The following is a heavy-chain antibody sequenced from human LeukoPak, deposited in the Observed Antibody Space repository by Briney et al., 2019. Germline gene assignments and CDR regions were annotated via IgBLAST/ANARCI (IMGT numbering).Heavy chain of an antibody. Sequence: ASVKISCKVSGYTFTYYYMHWVQQAPGKGLEWMGLVDPEDGETIYAEKFQGRVTITADTSTDTAYMELSSLRSEDTAVYYCATVEPGGIWSSHNWFDPWGQGTLVTVSS. D-gene: IGHD3-3*01. J-gene: IGHJ5*02. V-gene: IGHV1-69-2*01. CDR1: GYTFTYYY. CDR3: ATVEPGGIWSSHNWFDP. CDR2: VDPEDGET.